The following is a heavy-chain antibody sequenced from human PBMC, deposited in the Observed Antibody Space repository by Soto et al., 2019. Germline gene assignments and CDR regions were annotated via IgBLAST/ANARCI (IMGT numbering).Heavy chain of an antibody. V-gene: IGHV4-34*01. CDR3: ARGVMEGAFKGGRRSYYWFLDL. Sequence: QAHLQQWGAGLVRPSETLSLTCAVYGESGSDSYWTWIRRSPGRGLEWLGEINPSKGATYNPSLKSRVSISLDTSKRQISLKLFSATAADTAVYYCARGVMEGAFKGGRRSYYWFLDLWGRGTLVAVSS. D-gene: IGHD3-16*01. J-gene: IGHJ2*01. CDR2: INPSKGA. CDR1: GESGSDSY.